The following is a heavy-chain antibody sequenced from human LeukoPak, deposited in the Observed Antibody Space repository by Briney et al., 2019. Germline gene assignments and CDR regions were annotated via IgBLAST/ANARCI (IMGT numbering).Heavy chain of an antibody. J-gene: IGHJ4*02. CDR2: IKKDGSEE. CDR1: RFNFNNSW. CDR3: ARDGRQWLVTIDY. D-gene: IGHD6-19*01. Sequence: GGSLRLSCTASRFNFNNSWMNWVRQAPGKGLEWVATIKKDGSEEYYMDSVKGRFTISRDNAKNSLYLQMNSLRDADTAVYYCARDGRQWLVTIDYWGQGTLVTVSS. V-gene: IGHV3-7*01.